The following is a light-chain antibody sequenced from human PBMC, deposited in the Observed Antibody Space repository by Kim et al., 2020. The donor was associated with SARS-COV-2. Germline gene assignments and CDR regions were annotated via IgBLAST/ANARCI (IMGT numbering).Light chain of an antibody. V-gene: IGKV1-39*01. Sequence: QKPGKAPSLLIYATSNLEAGVPSRFSGSGSGTDFTLTISSLQPDDFATYYCQQSYSAPLFTFGPGTKVDIK. J-gene: IGKJ3*01. CDR2: ATS. CDR3: QQSYSAPLFT.